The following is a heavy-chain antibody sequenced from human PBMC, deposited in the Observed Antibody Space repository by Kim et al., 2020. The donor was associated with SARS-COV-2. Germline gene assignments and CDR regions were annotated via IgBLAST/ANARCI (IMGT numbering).Heavy chain of an antibody. Sequence: GGSLRLSCAASGFIFSNYNMNWVRQAPGRGLEWVSYIGSSRSPIYYADSVKGRFTISRDNAKNSLYLQMNSLRDEDTAVYYCARDRGDTAMDPFDYWGQG. CDR2: IGSSRSPI. D-gene: IGHD5-18*01. CDR3: ARDRGDTAMDPFDY. J-gene: IGHJ4*02. V-gene: IGHV3-48*02. CDR1: GFIFSNYN.